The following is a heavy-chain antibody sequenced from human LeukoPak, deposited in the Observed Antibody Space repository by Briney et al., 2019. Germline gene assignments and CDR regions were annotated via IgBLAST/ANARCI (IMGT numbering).Heavy chain of an antibody. CDR2: IHYSGST. J-gene: IGHJ3*01. CDR1: GGSISSYY. D-gene: IGHD1-26*01. CDR3: ARAEEEWELLR. Sequence: SETLSLTCTVSGGSISSYYWSWIRQPPGKGLEWIGYIHYSGSTNYNPSLKSRVTISVDTSKNQFSLKLSSVTAADTAVYYCARAEEEWELLRWGQGTMVTVSS. V-gene: IGHV4-59*01.